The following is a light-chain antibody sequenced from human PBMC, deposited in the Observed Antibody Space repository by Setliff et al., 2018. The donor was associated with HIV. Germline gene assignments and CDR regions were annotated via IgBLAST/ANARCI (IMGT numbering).Light chain of an antibody. J-gene: IGLJ3*02. Sequence: QPALTQPTSVSGSPGQSITISCTGTSSDVGGYNNVSWYQHRPGKAPKVVIYEVSNRPSGVSNRFSGSKSGNTASLTISGLQAEEEADYYCSSYTSSGTPVFGGGTKVTVL. CDR2: EVS. V-gene: IGLV2-14*01. CDR1: SSDVGGYNN. CDR3: SSYTSSGTPV.